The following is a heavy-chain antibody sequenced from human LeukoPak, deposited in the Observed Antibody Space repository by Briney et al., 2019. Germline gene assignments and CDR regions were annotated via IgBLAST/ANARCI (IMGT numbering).Heavy chain of an antibody. CDR2: ISGSGGST. J-gene: IGHJ6*02. V-gene: IGHV3-23*01. Sequence: GGSLRLSCAASGFTFSSYAMSWVRQAPGKGLEWVSAISGSGGSTYYADSVKGRFTISRDNSKNTLHLQMNSLRAEDTAVYYCAKDLDDAAYYYGMDVWGQGTTVTVSS. CDR1: GFTFSSYA. D-gene: IGHD1-1*01. CDR3: AKDLDDAAYYYGMDV.